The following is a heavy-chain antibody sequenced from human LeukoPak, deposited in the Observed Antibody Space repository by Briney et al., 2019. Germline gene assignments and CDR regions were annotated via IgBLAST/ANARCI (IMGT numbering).Heavy chain of an antibody. J-gene: IGHJ6*02. D-gene: IGHD5-18*01. CDR1: GGSISSYY. Sequence: SETLSLTCTVSGGSISSYYWSWIRQPAGKGLEWIGRIYTSGSTNYNPSLKSRVTMSVDTSKNQFSLKLSSVTAADTAVYYCASEKGYSYGFWSYGMDVWGQGTTVTVSS. CDR2: IYTSGST. V-gene: IGHV4-4*07. CDR3: ASEKGYSYGFWSYGMDV.